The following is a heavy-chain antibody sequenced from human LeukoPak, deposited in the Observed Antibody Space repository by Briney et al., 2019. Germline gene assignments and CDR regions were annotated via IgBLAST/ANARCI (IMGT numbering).Heavy chain of an antibody. V-gene: IGHV3-21*01. J-gene: IGHJ3*02. Sequence: GGSLRLSCAASGFTFSSYSMNWVRQAPGKGLEWVSSISSSSSYIYYADSVKGRFTISGDNAKNSLYLQMNSLRAEDTAVYYCARDGGIAAAGPNAFDIWGQGTMVTVSS. CDR3: ARDGGIAAAGPNAFDI. D-gene: IGHD6-13*01. CDR1: GFTFSSYS. CDR2: ISSSSSYI.